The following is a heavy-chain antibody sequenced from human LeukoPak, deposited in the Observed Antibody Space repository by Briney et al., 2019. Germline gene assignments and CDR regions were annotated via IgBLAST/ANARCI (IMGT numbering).Heavy chain of an antibody. D-gene: IGHD5/OR15-5a*01. CDR3: ARDRVGAFDI. V-gene: IGHV3-7*04. CDR2: IKQDGSEK. J-gene: IGHJ3*02. Sequence: GSLRLSCAAYGFTFSSYWMSWVRQAPGKGLEWVANIKQDGSEKYYVDSVKGRFTISRDNAKNSLYLQMNSLRAEDTAVYYCARDRVGAFDIWGQGTMVTVSS. CDR1: GFTFSSYW.